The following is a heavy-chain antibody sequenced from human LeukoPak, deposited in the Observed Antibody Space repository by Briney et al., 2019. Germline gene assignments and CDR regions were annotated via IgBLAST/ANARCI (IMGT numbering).Heavy chain of an antibody. Sequence: SETLSLTCTVSGGSISSYYWSWIRQPPGKGLEWIGYIYYSGSTNYNPSLKSRVTISVDTSKNQFSLKLSSVTAADTAVYYCASATGIAAAVHWGQGTLVTVSS. CDR1: GGSISSYY. D-gene: IGHD6-13*01. CDR2: IYYSGST. CDR3: ASATGIAAAVH. J-gene: IGHJ4*02. V-gene: IGHV4-59*08.